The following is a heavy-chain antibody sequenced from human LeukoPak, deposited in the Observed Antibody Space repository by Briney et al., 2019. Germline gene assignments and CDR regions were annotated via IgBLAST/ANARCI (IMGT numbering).Heavy chain of an antibody. Sequence: APVKVSCKASGYTFTSYYMHWVRQAPGQGLEWMGIINPSGGSTSYAQKFQGRVTMTRDTSTSTVYMELSSLRSEDTAVYYCARDLNTIFGVVIMGNYYYYGMDVGGQGPTVTVSS. J-gene: IGHJ6*02. CDR2: INPSGGST. D-gene: IGHD3-3*01. CDR3: ARDLNTIFGVVIMGNYYYYGMDV. V-gene: IGHV1-46*01. CDR1: GYTFTSYY.